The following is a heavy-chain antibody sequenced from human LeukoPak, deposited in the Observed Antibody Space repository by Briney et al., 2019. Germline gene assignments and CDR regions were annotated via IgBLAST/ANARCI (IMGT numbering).Heavy chain of an antibody. V-gene: IGHV4-59*01. CDR1: GGSISSYY. CDR3: ARGYSSGWYGY. J-gene: IGHJ4*02. D-gene: IGHD6-19*01. CDR2: IYYSGST. Sequence: PSETLSLTCTVSGGSISSYYWSWIRQPPGKGLGWIGYIYYSGSTNYNPSLKSRVTISVDTSKNQFSLKLSSVTAADTAVYYCARGYSSGWYGYWGQGTLVTVSS.